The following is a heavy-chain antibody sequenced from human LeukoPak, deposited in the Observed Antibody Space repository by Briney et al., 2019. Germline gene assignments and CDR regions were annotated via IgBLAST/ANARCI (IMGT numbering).Heavy chain of an antibody. Sequence: SETLSLTCAVYGGSFSGYYWSWIRQPPGKGLEWIGEINHSGSTNYNPSLKSRVTISVVTSKNQFSLKLSSVTAADTAVYYCARATKYSSSWYHTRGAVYYFDYWGQGTLVTVSS. J-gene: IGHJ4*02. CDR2: INHSGST. V-gene: IGHV4-34*01. CDR1: GGSFSGYY. CDR3: ARATKYSSSWYHTRGAVYYFDY. D-gene: IGHD6-13*01.